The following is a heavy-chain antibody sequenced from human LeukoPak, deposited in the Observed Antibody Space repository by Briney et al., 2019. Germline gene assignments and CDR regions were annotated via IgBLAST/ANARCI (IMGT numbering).Heavy chain of an antibody. V-gene: IGHV1-18*01. J-gene: IGHJ4*02. CDR3: ARGRDWNYAFEY. CDR1: GYTFTTYG. D-gene: IGHD1-7*01. CDR2: ISTYNGNT. Sequence: GASVKVSCKASGYTFTTYGISWVRQAPGHGLEWMGWISTYNGNTKYTQKFQGRVTMTTDTSSSTAYMELRSLRSDDTAVYYCARGRDWNYAFEYWGQGTLVTVSS.